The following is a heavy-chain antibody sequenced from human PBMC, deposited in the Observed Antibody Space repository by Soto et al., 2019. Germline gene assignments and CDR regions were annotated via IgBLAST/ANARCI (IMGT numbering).Heavy chain of an antibody. Sequence: QVQLVQSGAEVKKPGSSVKVSCKASGVTFSSYAISWVRQAPGQVLEWMRGIIPIFGTANYAQKFQGRVTLTADESTSTAYIELSSLGSEDTAVYYCGSELAVVGPAASQDSYYYGMDVWGQGNTGTVSS. CDR2: IIPIFGTA. J-gene: IGHJ6*02. D-gene: IGHD2-2*01. CDR3: GSELAVVGPAASQDSYYYGMDV. CDR1: GVTFSSYA. V-gene: IGHV1-69*01.